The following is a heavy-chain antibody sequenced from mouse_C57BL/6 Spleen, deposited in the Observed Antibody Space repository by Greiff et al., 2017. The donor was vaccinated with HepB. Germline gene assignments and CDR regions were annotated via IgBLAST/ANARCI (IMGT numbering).Heavy chain of an antibody. CDR3: ARSRFITTVVATEFDY. V-gene: IGHV1-66*01. CDR2: IYPGSGNT. CDR1: GYSFTSYY. D-gene: IGHD1-1*01. Sequence: QESGPELVKPGASVKISCKASGYSFTSYYIHWVKQRPGQGLEWIGWIYPGSGNTKYNEKFKGKATLTADTSSSTAYMQLSSLTSEDSAVYYCARSRFITTVVATEFDYWGQGTTLTVSS. J-gene: IGHJ2*01.